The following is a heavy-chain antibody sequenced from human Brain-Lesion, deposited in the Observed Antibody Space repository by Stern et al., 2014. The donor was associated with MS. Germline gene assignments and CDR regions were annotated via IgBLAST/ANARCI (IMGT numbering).Heavy chain of an antibody. CDR2: IHPRGRA. Sequence: VQLVESGPGLVKPSHTLSLTCTVSGGSISSGSDYWSWIRQPVGKGLEWIGRIHPRGRAFYTPSLKSRVTISTDTSMNQFSLELNSATAADTAIYYCASGYRIFDYWGQGILVTGSS. D-gene: IGHD5-18*01. J-gene: IGHJ4*02. CDR1: GGSISSGSDY. CDR3: ASGYRIFDY. V-gene: IGHV4-61*02.